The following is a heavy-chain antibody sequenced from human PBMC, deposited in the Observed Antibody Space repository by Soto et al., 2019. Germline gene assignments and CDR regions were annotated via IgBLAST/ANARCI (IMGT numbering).Heavy chain of an antibody. CDR1: GVTFSSYS. V-gene: IGHV3-23*01. D-gene: IGHD3-10*01. Sequence: VGSLRLSCAASGVTFSSYSISWLRQAPGKGLGWVSAIIGSGGITYYADSVKGRFTISRDNSKNTLYLQMNSLRAEDTAVYYCATDVVTMVRGVHGYWGQGTLVTLAS. CDR2: IIGSGGIT. CDR3: ATDVVTMVRGVHGY. J-gene: IGHJ4*02.